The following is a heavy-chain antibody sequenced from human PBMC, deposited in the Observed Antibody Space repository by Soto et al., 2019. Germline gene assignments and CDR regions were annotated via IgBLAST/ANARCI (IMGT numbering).Heavy chain of an antibody. CDR1: GGSISSYY. V-gene: IGHV4-59*01. D-gene: IGHD3-10*01. J-gene: IGHJ6*02. CDR2: IYYSGST. CDR3: ATLTYYYDIYGMDV. Sequence: PSETLSLTCTVSGGSISSYYWSWIRQPPGKGLEWIGYIYYSGSTNYNPSLKSRVTISVDTSKNQFSLKLSSVTAADTAVYYCATLTYYYDIYGMDVWGQGTTVTVSS.